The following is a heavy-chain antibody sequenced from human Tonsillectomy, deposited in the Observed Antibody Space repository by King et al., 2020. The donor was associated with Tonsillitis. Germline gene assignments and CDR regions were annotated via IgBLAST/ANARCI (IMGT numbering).Heavy chain of an antibody. Sequence: QLQESGPGLVKPSQTLSLTFTVSGGSISSDGYFWSWIRQHPGKGLEWIGYIYFSGDTYDNPSLKGRAIISVDTSKNQFSLKLNSVTAAATAVYYCARGGSHYGLDVWGQGTTVIVSS. CDR3: ARGGSHYGLDV. CDR1: GGSISSDGYF. J-gene: IGHJ6*02. CDR2: IYFSGDT. D-gene: IGHD1-26*01. V-gene: IGHV4-31*03.